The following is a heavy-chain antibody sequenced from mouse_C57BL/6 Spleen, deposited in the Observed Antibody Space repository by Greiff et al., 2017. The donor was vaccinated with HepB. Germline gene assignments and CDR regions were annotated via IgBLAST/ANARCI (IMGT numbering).Heavy chain of an antibody. CDR1: GYAFSSSW. CDR3: ARSYYSNYAGSYFDY. D-gene: IGHD2-5*01. CDR2: IYPGDGDT. Sequence: QVQLKQSGPELVKPGASVKISCKASGYAFSSSWMNWVKQRPGKGLEWIGRIYPGDGDTNYNGKFKGKATLTADKSSSTAYMQLSSLTSEDSAVYFCARSYYSNYAGSYFDYWGQGTTLTVSS. J-gene: IGHJ2*01. V-gene: IGHV1-82*01.